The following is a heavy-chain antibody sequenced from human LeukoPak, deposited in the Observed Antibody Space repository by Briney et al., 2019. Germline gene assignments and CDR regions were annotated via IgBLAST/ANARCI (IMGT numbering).Heavy chain of an antibody. Sequence: ASVKVSCKASGYTFTGYYMHWVRQAPGQGREWMGWINPNSGGTNYAQKFQGRVTMTRNTSISTAYMELSSQGSDDTAVYFGARGGYGGYGIDHWGEGTLVTVSS. D-gene: IGHD5-12*01. CDR2: INPNSGGT. J-gene: IGHJ4*02. V-gene: IGHV1-2*02. CDR3: ARGGYGGYGIDH. CDR1: GYTFTGYY.